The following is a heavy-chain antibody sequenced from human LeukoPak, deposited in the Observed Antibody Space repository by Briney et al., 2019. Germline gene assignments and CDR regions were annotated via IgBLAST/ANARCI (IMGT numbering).Heavy chain of an antibody. J-gene: IGHJ4*02. V-gene: IGHV1-2*02. CDR1: GYTFTGYY. CDR2: INPNSGDT. D-gene: IGHD5-18*01. Sequence: ASVKVSCKASGYTFTGYYMNWVRQAPGQGLEWMGWINPNSGDTNYAQKFQGRVTMTRDTSISIAYMELSRLTSDDTAVYYCARRASGYGYDYWGQGTLVTVSS. CDR3: ARRASGYGYDY.